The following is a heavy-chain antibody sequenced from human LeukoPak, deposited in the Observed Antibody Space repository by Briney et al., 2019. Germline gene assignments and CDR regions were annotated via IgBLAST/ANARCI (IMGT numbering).Heavy chain of an antibody. CDR3: ARSFKAAAGAKPQTYYYYGMDV. V-gene: IGHV1-2*02. CDR2: INPNSGGT. CDR1: GYTFTGYY. J-gene: IGHJ6*02. D-gene: IGHD6-13*01. Sequence: GASVKVSCKASGYTFTGYYMHWVRQAPGQGLEWMGWINPNSGGTNYAQKFQGRVTMTRDTSISTAYMELSRLRSDDTAVYYCARSFKAAAGAKPQTYYYYGMDVWGQGTTVTVSS.